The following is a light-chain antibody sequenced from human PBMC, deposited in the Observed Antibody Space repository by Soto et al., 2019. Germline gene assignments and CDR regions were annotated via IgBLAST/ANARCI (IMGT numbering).Light chain of an antibody. Sequence: QSALTQPASVSGSPGQSITISCTGTSSDIGGYNYVSWYQQNPGKAPKLLIYDVNNRPSGVYNRFSGSKSGNTASLTISGLQAEDEADYYCSSYTSSNTVVFGGGTKLTVL. CDR2: DVN. V-gene: IGLV2-14*01. CDR1: SSDIGGYNY. J-gene: IGLJ2*01. CDR3: SSYTSSNTVV.